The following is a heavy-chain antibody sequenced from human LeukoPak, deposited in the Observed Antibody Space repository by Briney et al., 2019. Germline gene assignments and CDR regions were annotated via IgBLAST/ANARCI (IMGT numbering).Heavy chain of an antibody. D-gene: IGHD4-17*01. CDR2: LIPIPGIA. V-gene: IGHV1-69*04. CDR1: GGTFSSYV. CDR3: SRRTVTVDY. J-gene: IGHJ4*02. Sequence: GASVKVSFKASGGTFSSYVITWVRQAPGQGLEWMGRLIPIPGIANYAQKFQGRVTITADKSATTAYMEVSSLTSEDTAVYYCSRRTVTVDYWGQGTLVTVSS.